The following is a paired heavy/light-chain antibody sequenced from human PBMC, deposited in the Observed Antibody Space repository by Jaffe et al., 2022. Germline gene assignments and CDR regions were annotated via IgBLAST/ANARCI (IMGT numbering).Light chain of an antibody. Sequence: QSALTQPASVSGSPGQSITISCTGTNSDVGGYNYVSWYQQHPGKAPKLMIYDVSNRPSGVSNRFSGSKSGNTASLTISGLQGEDEADYYCSSYTSSSAKVFGGGTKVTVL. CDR1: NSDVGGYNY. V-gene: IGLV2-14*01. J-gene: IGLJ2*01. CDR2: DVS. CDR3: SSYTSSSAKV.
Heavy chain of an antibody. CDR3: VRDEDPGAGFYFYF. CDR2: IGSSGGSI. CDR1: GFTFTSYA. V-gene: IGHV3-21*01. J-gene: IGHJ4*02. D-gene: IGHD3-10*01. Sequence: EVQLVESGGGLVRPGGSLRLSCAASGFTFTSYAMNWVRQAPGKGLEWVSSIGSSGGSIYYADSVKGRFTISRDNAKNSLFLQMNSLRAEDTAVYYCVRDEDPGAGFYFYFWGQGALVTVSS.